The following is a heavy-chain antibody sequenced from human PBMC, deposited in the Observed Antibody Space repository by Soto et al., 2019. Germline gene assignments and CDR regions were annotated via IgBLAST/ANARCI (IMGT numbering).Heavy chain of an antibody. V-gene: IGHV1-18*01. CDR3: ARVVPGAEAWFGP. CDR1: GYTFSNYG. D-gene: IGHD2-2*01. Sequence: ASVKVSCKTSGYTFSNYGITWVRQAPGQPLEWLGWISLYSDGTNYAQKFQGGVSMTTDTSTTTAYMELRSLRSDDTAVYYCARVVPGAEAWFGPWGQGTLVTVSS. J-gene: IGHJ5*02. CDR2: ISLYSDGT.